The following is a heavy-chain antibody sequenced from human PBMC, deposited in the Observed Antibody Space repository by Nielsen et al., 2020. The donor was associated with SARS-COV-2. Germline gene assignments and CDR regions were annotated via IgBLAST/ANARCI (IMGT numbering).Heavy chain of an antibody. J-gene: IGHJ4*02. D-gene: IGHD3-9*01. CDR3: ARGGEYYDILTGYRPPDY. CDR1: GGSISSSNW. Sequence: SETLSLTCAVSGGSISSSNWRSWIRQPPGKGLEWIGYIYYSGSTYYNPSLKSRVTISVDTSKNQFSLKLSSVTAADTAVYYCARGGEYYDILTGYRPPDYWGQGTLVTVSS. CDR2: IYYSGST. V-gene: IGHV4-30-4*01.